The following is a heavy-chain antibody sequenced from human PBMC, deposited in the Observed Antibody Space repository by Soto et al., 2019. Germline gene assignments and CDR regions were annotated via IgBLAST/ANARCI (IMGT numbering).Heavy chain of an antibody. J-gene: IGHJ6*02. CDR2: ISGSGGST. CDR1: GFSFSSYA. Sequence: GGSLRLSCAASGFSFSSYARSGVRQAPGKGLEWVSAISGSGGSTYYADSVKGRFTISRDNSKNTLYLQMNSLRAEDTAVYYCANDASGYSSSWYFYYYGMDVWGQGTTVTVSS. D-gene: IGHD6-13*01. CDR3: ANDASGYSSSWYFYYYGMDV. V-gene: IGHV3-23*01.